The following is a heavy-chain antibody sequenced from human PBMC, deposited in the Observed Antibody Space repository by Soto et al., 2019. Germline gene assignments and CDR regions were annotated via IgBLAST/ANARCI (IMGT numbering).Heavy chain of an antibody. D-gene: IGHD5-18*01. J-gene: IGHJ4*02. CDR1: GFTFSSYA. CDR2: ISYDGSNK. V-gene: IGHV3-30-3*01. Sequence: GGSLRLSCAASGFTFSSYAMHWVRQAPGKGLEWVAVISYDGSNKYYADSVKGRFTISRDNSKNTLYLQMNSLRAEDTAVYYCARRDTAMGRDFDYWGQGT. CDR3: ARRDTAMGRDFDY.